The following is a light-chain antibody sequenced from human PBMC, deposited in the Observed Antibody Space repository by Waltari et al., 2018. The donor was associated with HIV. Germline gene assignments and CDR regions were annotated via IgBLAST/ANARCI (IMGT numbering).Light chain of an antibody. CDR3: QQYNTYPYT. CDR1: QSISTW. CDR2: TAS. J-gene: IGKJ2*01. Sequence: DIQLTQSPSTLSASVGDRVTITCRASQSISTWLAWYQQKPGKAPKLLVHTASNLESGVPSRFSGSGSGTEFTLTISSLQPDDFVTYYCQQYNTYPYTFGQGTELEIK. V-gene: IGKV1-5*03.